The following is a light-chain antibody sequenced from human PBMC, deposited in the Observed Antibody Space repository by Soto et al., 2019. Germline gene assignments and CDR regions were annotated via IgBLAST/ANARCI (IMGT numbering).Light chain of an antibody. CDR3: AAWDDSLSGWV. V-gene: IGLV1-47*01. CDR1: SPNIGSNY. Sequence: QSVLTQPPSASGTPGQRVSISCSGSSPNIGSNYVYWYQQLRGTAPKLFIYRSDQRPSRVPDRFAGSKSGTSASLAISGLRSEDEADYYCAAWDDSLSGWVFGGGTKLTVL. J-gene: IGLJ2*01. CDR2: RSD.